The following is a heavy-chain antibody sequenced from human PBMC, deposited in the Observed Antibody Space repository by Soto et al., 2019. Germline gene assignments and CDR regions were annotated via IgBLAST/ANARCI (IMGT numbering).Heavy chain of an antibody. D-gene: IGHD7-27*01. CDR3: ARGSSGDFDY. CDR1: GGSFSGYY. V-gene: IGHV4-34*01. CDR2: INHSGST. Sequence: SETLSLTCAVYGGSFSGYYWSWIRQPPGKGLEWIGEINHSGSTTYNASLKSRVTITVDTSQNQFSLKLSSVTAADTAVYYCARGSSGDFDYWGQGTLVTVSS. J-gene: IGHJ4*02.